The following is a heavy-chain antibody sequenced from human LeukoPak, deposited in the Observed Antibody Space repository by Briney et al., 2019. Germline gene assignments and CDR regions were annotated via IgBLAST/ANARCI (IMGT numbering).Heavy chain of an antibody. CDR3: AKKGGAAFYNWFDP. CDR2: IRFDGNNK. V-gene: IGHV3-30*02. CDR1: GFPFSRFG. J-gene: IGHJ5*02. D-gene: IGHD1-26*01. Sequence: GGSVRLSCAASGFPFSRFGMHWVRQAPGKGLEWLAYIRFDGNNKQYAHSLEGRFTISRDNYKNALYMQIDSRRPEDTLVYYCAKKGGAAFYNWFDPWGQGALVTVSS.